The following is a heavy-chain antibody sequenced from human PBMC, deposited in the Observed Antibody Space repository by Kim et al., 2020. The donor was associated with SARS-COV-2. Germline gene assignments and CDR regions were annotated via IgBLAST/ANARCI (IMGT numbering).Heavy chain of an antibody. Sequence: RQAPGQGVEGMGRLSANSGGANYAQRFQGRVTMTRDTSISTVYLEMTRLRSDDTAVYYCARSSLLDFDYWGQGTLVTVSS. D-gene: IGHD2-15*01. V-gene: IGHV1-2*06. J-gene: IGHJ4*02. CDR3: ARSSLLDFDY. CDR2: LSANSGGA.